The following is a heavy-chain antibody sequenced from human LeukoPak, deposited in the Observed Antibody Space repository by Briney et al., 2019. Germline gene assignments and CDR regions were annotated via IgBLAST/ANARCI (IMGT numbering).Heavy chain of an antibody. J-gene: IGHJ4*02. CDR1: GDSISTYY. CDR3: ARDRGGAIDY. D-gene: IGHD1-26*01. V-gene: IGHV4-59*01. Sequence: SETLSLTCTVSGDSISTYYWSWIRQPPGKGLEWIGYIYGSGSTNYNPSLKSRVTIPEDTSKNQFSLKLSSVTAADTALYYCARDRGGAIDYWGQGSLVTVSS. CDR2: IYGSGST.